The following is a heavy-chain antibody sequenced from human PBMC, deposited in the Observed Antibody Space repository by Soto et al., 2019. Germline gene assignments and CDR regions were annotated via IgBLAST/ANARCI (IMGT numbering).Heavy chain of an antibody. D-gene: IGHD2-8*01. CDR3: ARSAQWDGFDP. J-gene: IGHJ3*01. V-gene: IGHV4-31*03. Sequence: QVQLQESGPGLVRPSQTLSLTCTVSAGSISTINYYWSWIRQHPEKGLEWIGYISYSGSTFYHSSLKSRVTISLDMSKKQFSLTLTSVTAADTAVYYCARSAQWDGFDPWGQGTMVTLSS. CDR2: ISYSGST. CDR1: AGSISTINYY.